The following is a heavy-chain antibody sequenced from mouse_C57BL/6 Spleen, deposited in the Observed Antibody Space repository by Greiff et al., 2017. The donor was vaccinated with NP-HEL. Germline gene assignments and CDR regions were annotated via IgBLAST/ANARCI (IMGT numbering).Heavy chain of an antibody. CDR2: IYPGSGST. J-gene: IGHJ2*01. CDR3: ASRISHYYGSSSYFDY. D-gene: IGHD1-1*01. CDR1: GYTFTSYW. V-gene: IGHV1-55*01. Sequence: QVQLKESGAELVKPGASVKMSCKASGYTFTSYWITWVKQRPGQGLEWIGDIYPGSGSTNYNEKFKSKATLTVDTSSSTAYMQLSSLTSEDSAVYYCASRISHYYGSSSYFDYWGQGTTLTVSS.